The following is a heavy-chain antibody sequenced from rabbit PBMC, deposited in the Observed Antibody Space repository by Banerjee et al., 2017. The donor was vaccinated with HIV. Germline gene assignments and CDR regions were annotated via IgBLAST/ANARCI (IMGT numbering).Heavy chain of an antibody. CDR1: GFSFSDVYY. J-gene: IGHJ4*01. Sequence: QSLEESGGDLVKPGASLTLTCTASGFSFSDVYYIYWVRQAPGKGLEWIACISTNSGNRWYASWVNGRFTISRSTSLNTVDLKMTSLTVADTATYFCARDRDGDAGYGSLALWGPGTLVTVS. D-gene: IGHD7-1*01. CDR2: ISTNSGNR. V-gene: IGHV1S43*01. CDR3: ARDRDGDAGYGSLAL.